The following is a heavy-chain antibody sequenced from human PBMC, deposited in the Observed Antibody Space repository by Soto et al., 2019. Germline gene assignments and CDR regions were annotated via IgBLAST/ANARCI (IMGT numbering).Heavy chain of an antibody. V-gene: IGHV4-31*03. CDR1: GGSISSGGYY. CDR2: IYYSGST. Sequence: SETLSLTCTVSGGSISSGGYYWSWIRQHPGKGLEWIGYIYYSGSTYYNPSLKSRVTISVDTSKNQFSLKLSSVTAADTAVYYCARDHGSGYDFRYWGQGTLVTVSS. D-gene: IGHD5-12*01. J-gene: IGHJ4*02. CDR3: ARDHGSGYDFRY.